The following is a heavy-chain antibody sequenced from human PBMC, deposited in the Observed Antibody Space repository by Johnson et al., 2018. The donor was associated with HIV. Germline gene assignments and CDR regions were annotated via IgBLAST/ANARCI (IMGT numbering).Heavy chain of an antibody. CDR3: ARDPSVPQVGTISWGAFDI. V-gene: IGHV3-53*01. CDR1: GFTVSSNY. CDR2: IYSGGST. D-gene: IGHD1-26*01. Sequence: MQLVESGGGLIQPGGSLRLSCAASGFTVSSNYMSWVRQAPGKGLEWVSVIYSGGSTYYADPVNGRFTISSDNSKNTLYLQMNSLRAEDTAVYYCARDPSVPQVGTISWGAFDIWGQGTMVTVSS. J-gene: IGHJ3*02.